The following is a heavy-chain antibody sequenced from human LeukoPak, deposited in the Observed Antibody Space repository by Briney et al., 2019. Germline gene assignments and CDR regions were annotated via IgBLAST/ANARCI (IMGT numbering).Heavy chain of an antibody. Sequence: GASVKVSCKASGYTFSDYYMHWMRQAPGQGLEWMGWINPNSGGTNYAQKFQGRVTMTRDTSITTAYMELRSLRSDDTAVYYCARDPVYYYDSSGYSKSSAFDIWGQGTMVTVSS. CDR3: ARDPVYYYDSSGYSKSSAFDI. CDR2: INPNSGGT. D-gene: IGHD3-22*01. CDR1: GYTFSDYY. V-gene: IGHV1-2*02. J-gene: IGHJ3*02.